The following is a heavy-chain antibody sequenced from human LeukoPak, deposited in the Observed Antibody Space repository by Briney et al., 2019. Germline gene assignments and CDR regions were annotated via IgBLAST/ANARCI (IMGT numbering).Heavy chain of an antibody. CDR1: GGSVSSGSYY. J-gene: IGHJ4*02. CDR3: ARDGRFPPEVLPRYFDY. CDR2: IYYSGST. V-gene: IGHV4-39*07. Sequence: LETLSLTCTVSGGSVSSGSYYWGWIRQPPGKGLEWIGNIYYSGSTYYNPSLKSRVTISVETSKNQFSLKLSSVTAADTAVYYCARDGRFPPEVLPRYFDYWGQGTLVTVSS. D-gene: IGHD1-26*01.